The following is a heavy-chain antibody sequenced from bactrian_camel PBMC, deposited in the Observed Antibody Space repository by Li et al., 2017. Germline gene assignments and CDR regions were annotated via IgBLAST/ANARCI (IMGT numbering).Heavy chain of an antibody. CDR3: YKGSNDADNSNL. V-gene: IGHV3S40*01. D-gene: IGHD2*01. J-gene: IGHJ4*01. CDR1: GFDFSTWA. CDR2: ISGGGNYP. Sequence: DVQLVESGGGLVQPGESLILSCAASGFDFSTWAMSWGRQAPGKELEWVSTISGGGNYPHYKATVKGRFTISRDNANNTVYLHINHLKPEDSALYYCYKGSNDADNSNLWGQGTQVTVS.